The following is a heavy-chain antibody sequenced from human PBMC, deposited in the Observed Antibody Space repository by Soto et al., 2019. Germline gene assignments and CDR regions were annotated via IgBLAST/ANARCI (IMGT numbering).Heavy chain of an antibody. CDR2: IYWNDAQ. CDR3: AHRLPGPSGYDV. J-gene: IGHJ6*02. Sequence: QITLKESGPTLVKPTQTLTLTCTFSGFSLTSGVVGVGWTRQPPGEALERLALIYWNDAQYYDPSLRNRLTSTRDTSKTQVLLTMTNMDPVDTATYYCAHRLPGPSGYDVWGPGTTVTVSS. D-gene: IGHD6-13*01. CDR1: GFSLTSGVVG. V-gene: IGHV2-5*01.